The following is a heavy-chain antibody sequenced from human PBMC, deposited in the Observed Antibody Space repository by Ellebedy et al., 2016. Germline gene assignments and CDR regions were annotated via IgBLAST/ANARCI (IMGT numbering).Heavy chain of an antibody. Sequence: ASVKVSXKASGYTLISSEINWVRQATGEGLEWMGWMNPNSGDTGYAQQFQGRVTMTRNISISTAYMELTSLKSEDTAVYYCARGRPVGSGLDLWGQGTLVTVSS. D-gene: IGHD6-25*01. CDR2: MNPNSGDT. CDR3: ARGRPVGSGLDL. CDR1: GYTLISSE. J-gene: IGHJ4*02. V-gene: IGHV1-8*01.